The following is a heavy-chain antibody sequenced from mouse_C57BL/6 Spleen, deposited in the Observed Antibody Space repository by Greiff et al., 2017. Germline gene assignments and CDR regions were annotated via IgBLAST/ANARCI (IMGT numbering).Heavy chain of an antibody. D-gene: IGHD2-1*01. CDR1: GYTFTSYW. CDR2: IDPNSGGT. Sequence: QVQLQQPGAELVKPGASVKLSCKASGYTFTSYWLHWVKQRPGRGLEWIGRIDPNSGGTTYNEKFKSKATLTVDKPSSTAYMQRSSLTSEDSAVYCCARWNYGNYGYFDVWGTGTTVTVSS. J-gene: IGHJ1*03. CDR3: ARWNYGNYGYFDV. V-gene: IGHV1-72*01.